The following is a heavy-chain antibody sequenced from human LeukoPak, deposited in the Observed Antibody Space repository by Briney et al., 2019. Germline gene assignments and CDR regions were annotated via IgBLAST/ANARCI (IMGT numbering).Heavy chain of an antibody. Sequence: PGGSLRLSCAASGFTFSDYYMSWIRQAPGKGLEWVSYISGSCNIMYYADSVKGRFTISRDNAKNSLYLQMNSLRAEDTAVYSCARGRTTGYYYYMDVWGKGTTVTVSS. CDR3: ARGRTTGYYYYMDV. CDR2: ISGSCNIM. V-gene: IGHV3-11*04. CDR1: GFTFSDYY. J-gene: IGHJ6*03. D-gene: IGHD2/OR15-2a*01.